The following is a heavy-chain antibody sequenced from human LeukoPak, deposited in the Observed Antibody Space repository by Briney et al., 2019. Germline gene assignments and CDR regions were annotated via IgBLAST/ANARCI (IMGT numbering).Heavy chain of an antibody. V-gene: IGHV4-31*03. CDR2: IYYSGST. CDR3: ARAIAVAGTTFDY. CDR1: GGSISSGGYY. D-gene: IGHD6-19*01. Sequence: SETLSLTCTVSGGSISSGGYYWSWIRQHPGKGLGWIGYIYYSGSTYYNPSLKSRVTISVDMSKNQFSLKLSSVTAADTAVYYCARAIAVAGTTFDYWGQGTLVTVSS. J-gene: IGHJ4*02.